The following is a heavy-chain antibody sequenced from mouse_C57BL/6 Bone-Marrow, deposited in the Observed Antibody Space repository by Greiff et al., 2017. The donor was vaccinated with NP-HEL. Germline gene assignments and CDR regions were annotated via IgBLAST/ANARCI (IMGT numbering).Heavy chain of an antibody. CDR1: GFSLTSYG. Sequence: QVQLKQSGPGLVQPSQSLSITCTVSGFSLTSYGVHWVRQSPGKGLEWLGVIWRGGSTDYNAAFMSRLSITKDNSKSQVFFKMNSLQADDTAIYYCAKEDGPYGSSPYAMDYWGQGTSVTVSS. CDR3: AKEDGPYGSSPYAMDY. J-gene: IGHJ4*01. V-gene: IGHV2-5*01. D-gene: IGHD1-1*01. CDR2: IWRGGST.